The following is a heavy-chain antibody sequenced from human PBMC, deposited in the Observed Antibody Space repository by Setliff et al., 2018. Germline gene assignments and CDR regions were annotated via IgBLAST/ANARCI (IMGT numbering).Heavy chain of an antibody. CDR2: IYTDGST. CDR1: GGSISSGNFY. J-gene: IGHJ6*03. V-gene: IGHV4-61*09. CDR3: ARVTGFSYMDV. Sequence: ASETLSLTCTVSGGSISSGNFYWGWVRQPAGKGLEWIGQIYTDGSTNCNPSLKSRVTISVDKSKNQFSLKLNSVTGADTAVYYCARVTGFSYMDVWGKGTTVTVSS. D-gene: IGHD3-3*01.